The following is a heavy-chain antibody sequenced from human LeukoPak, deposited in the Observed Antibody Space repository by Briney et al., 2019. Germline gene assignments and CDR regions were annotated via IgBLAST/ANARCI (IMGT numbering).Heavy chain of an antibody. CDR1: GGTFSSYA. V-gene: IGHV1-69*05. J-gene: IGHJ4*02. CDR3: AGSPHSWTHSSYYFDY. D-gene: IGHD6-6*01. CDR2: IIPIFGTA. Sequence: SVKVSCKASGGTFSSYAISWVRQAPGQGLEWMGGIIPIFGTANYAQKFQGRVTITTDESTSTAYMEPSSLRSEDTAVYYCAGSPHSWTHSSYYFDYWGQGTLVTVSS.